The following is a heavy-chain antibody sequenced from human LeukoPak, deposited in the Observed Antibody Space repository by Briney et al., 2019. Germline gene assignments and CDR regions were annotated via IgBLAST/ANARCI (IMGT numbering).Heavy chain of an antibody. V-gene: IGHV4-30-2*01. Sequence: SQTLSLTCAVSGGSISSGGYSWSWIRQPPGKGLEWIGYIYHSGSTYYNPSLKSRVTISVDRSKNQFSLKLSSVTAADTAVYYCARAFRYYHGMDVWGQGTTVTVSS. CDR1: GGSISSGGYS. J-gene: IGHJ6*02. CDR2: IYHSGST. CDR3: ARAFRYYHGMDV.